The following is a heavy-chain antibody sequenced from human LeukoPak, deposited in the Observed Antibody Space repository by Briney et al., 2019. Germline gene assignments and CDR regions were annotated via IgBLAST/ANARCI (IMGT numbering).Heavy chain of an antibody. Sequence: GASLQISCKGSGYSFTNYWIDWVRQLPGKGLEWMGIIYPGDSDTRYSPSFQGQATISADKSISTAYLQWSSLKASDTAMYYCARHMTVTTSALDYWGQGTLVTVSS. D-gene: IGHD4-17*01. CDR3: ARHMTVTTSALDY. J-gene: IGHJ4*02. CDR1: GYSFTNYW. CDR2: IYPGDSDT. V-gene: IGHV5-51*01.